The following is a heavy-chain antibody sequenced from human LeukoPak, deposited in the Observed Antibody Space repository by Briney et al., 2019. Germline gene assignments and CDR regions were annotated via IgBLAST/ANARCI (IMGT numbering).Heavy chain of an antibody. J-gene: IGHJ6*03. CDR1: GYSISSGYY. Sequence: SETLSLTCTVSGYSISSGYYWGWIRQPPGQGLEWIGSIYHSGSTYYNPSLKSRVTISVDTSKNQFTLKLSSVTAADTAVYFCARGADFWSGYRHYYYYYMDVWGKGTTVTVSS. D-gene: IGHD3-3*01. V-gene: IGHV4-38-2*02. CDR3: ARGADFWSGYRHYYYYYMDV. CDR2: IYHSGST.